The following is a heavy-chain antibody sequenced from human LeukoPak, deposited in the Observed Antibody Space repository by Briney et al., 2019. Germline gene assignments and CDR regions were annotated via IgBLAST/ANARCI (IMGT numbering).Heavy chain of an antibody. J-gene: IGHJ4*02. CDR3: ARDVGSSGWYLY. Sequence: GGSLRLSCAASGFTFSSYWMGWVRQAPGKGLEWVANIKPDGSEKYYVDSVKGRFTISRDNVKNSLDLQMNSLRAEDTVVYYCARDVGSSGWYLYWGQGTLVTVSS. CDR1: GFTFSSYW. D-gene: IGHD6-19*01. CDR2: IKPDGSEK. V-gene: IGHV3-7*01.